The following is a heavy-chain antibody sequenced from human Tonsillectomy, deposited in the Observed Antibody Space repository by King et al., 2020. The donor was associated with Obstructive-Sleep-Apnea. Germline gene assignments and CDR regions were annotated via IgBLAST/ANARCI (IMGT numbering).Heavy chain of an antibody. CDR1: GFTFSGSA. CDR3: TRRPYYYDSSGYSNDY. J-gene: IGHJ4*02. Sequence: VQLVESGGGLVQPGGSLKLSCAASGFTFSGSAMHWVRQASGKGPEWVGRIRDKANSYATAYAASVKGRFTISRDDSKNTAYLQMKSLKTEDTAVYYCTRRPYYYDSSGYSNDYWGQGTLVTVSS. V-gene: IGHV3-73*01. CDR2: IRDKANSYAT. D-gene: IGHD3-22*01.